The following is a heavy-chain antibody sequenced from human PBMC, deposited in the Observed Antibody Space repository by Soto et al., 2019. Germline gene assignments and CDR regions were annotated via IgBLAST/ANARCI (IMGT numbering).Heavy chain of an antibody. CDR3: ARDKVGMPTPFDS. CDR1: GYTFTSYA. CDR2: VNTGNGDT. Sequence: GASVKVSCKASGYTFTSYAIHWVRQAPGQSLKWMGWVNTGNGDTHYSQNFQDRVTITRDTSASTAYMELNSLRSEDTAVYFCARDKVGMPTPFDSWGQGTLVTVSS. J-gene: IGHJ4*02. V-gene: IGHV1-3*04. D-gene: IGHD1-26*01.